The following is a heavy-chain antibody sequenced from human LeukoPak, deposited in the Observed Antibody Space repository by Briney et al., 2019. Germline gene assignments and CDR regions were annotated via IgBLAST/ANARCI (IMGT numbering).Heavy chain of an antibody. CDR3: ARDLNPGFPYYYYYMDV. CDR1: GGTFSSYA. CDR2: IIPIFGTA. V-gene: IGHV1-69*06. J-gene: IGHJ6*03. Sequence: SVKVSCKASGGTFSSYAISWVRQAPGQGPEWMGGIIPIFGTANYAQKFQGRVTITADKSTSTAYMELSSLRSEDTAVYYCARDLNPGFPYYYYYMDVWGKGTTVTVSS.